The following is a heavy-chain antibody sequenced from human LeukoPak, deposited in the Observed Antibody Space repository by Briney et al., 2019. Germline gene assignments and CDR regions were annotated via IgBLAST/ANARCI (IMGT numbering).Heavy chain of an antibody. V-gene: IGHV4-61*05. D-gene: IGHD2-15*01. CDR1: GGSISSSSYY. J-gene: IGHJ3*02. CDR3: ARSVVRAFDI. Sequence: SETLSLTCTVSGGSISSSSYYWGWIRQPPGKGLEWIGYIYYSGSTNYNPSLKSRVTISVDTSKNQFSLKLSSVTAADTAVYYCARSVVRAFDIWGQGTMVTVSS. CDR2: IYYSGST.